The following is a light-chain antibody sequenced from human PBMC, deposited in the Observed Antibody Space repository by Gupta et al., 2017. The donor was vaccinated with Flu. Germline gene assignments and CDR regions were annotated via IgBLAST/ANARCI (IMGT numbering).Light chain of an antibody. Sequence: SVLTQPPSVSWAPGQKITISCAGSSSTSCAGDGVNWYKQLQGTAPKHLLCCDDNRPPGGTDRACGSTSGTAASMAITGLQAEEEAEDYCQYYDTKPSGENYVFGAGTKGTVL. V-gene: IGLV1-40*01. CDR2: CDD. J-gene: IGLJ1*01. CDR1: SSTSCAGDG. CDR3: QYYDTKPSGENYV.